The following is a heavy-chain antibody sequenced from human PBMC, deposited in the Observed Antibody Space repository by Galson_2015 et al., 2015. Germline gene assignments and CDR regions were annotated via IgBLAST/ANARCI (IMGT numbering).Heavy chain of an antibody. D-gene: IGHD1-26*01. CDR3: ASEATHPLLG. V-gene: IGHV3-33*01. CDR2: IWYDGSNK. Sequence: SLRLSCAASGFTFSSYGMHWVRQAPGKGLEWVAVIWYDGSNKYYADSVKGRFTISRDNAKNSLYLQMSSLRDEDTAVYYCASEATHPLLGWGQGTLVTVSS. J-gene: IGHJ4*02. CDR1: GFTFSSYG.